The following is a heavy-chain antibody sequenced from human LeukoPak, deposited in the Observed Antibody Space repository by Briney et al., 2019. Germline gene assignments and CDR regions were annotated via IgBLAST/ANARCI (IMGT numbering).Heavy chain of an antibody. D-gene: IGHD3-16*01. Sequence: PGGSLRLSCAASGFTFSSYAMSWVRQAPGKGLEWVSAISGSGGNTYYADSVKGRFTISRDNAKNSLYLQMNSLRAEDTAVYYCARDGRGGDDYWGQGTLVTVSA. CDR1: GFTFSSYA. V-gene: IGHV3-23*01. CDR3: ARDGRGGDDY. J-gene: IGHJ4*02. CDR2: ISGSGGNT.